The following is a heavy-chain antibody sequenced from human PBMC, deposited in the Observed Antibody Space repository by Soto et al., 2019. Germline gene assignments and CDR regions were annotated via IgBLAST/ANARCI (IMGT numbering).Heavy chain of an antibody. V-gene: IGHV1-69*13. Sequence: VASVKVSCKASGGTFSSYATSWVRQAPGQGLEWMGGIIPIFGTANYAQKFQGRVTITADESTSTAYMELSSLRSEDTAVYYCAREGLDRSSLIRYWFDPWGQGTLVTVSS. CDR2: IIPIFGTA. J-gene: IGHJ5*02. CDR3: AREGLDRSSLIRYWFDP. D-gene: IGHD6-6*01. CDR1: GGTFSSYA.